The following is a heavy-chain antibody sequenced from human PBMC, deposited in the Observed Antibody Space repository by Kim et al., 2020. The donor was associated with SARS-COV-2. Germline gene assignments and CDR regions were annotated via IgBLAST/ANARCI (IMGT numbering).Heavy chain of an antibody. CDR2: IKHDGSEE. CDR3: VRSLDV. Sequence: GGSLRLSCVPSESTFGVNWMSWVRQAPGKGLEWVAHIKHDGSEEYYVDSVKGRFTISRDDAKNSLFLQMNSLRVEDSAVYYCVRSLDVWGQGTTVTVSS. V-gene: IGHV3-7*01. J-gene: IGHJ6*02. CDR1: ESTFGVNW.